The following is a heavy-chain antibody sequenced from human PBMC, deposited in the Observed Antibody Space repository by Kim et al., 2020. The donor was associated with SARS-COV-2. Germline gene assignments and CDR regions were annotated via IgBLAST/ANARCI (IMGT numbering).Heavy chain of an antibody. D-gene: IGHD3-22*01. CDR1: GFTFSKYA. CDR2: ISGSGGST. Sequence: GGSLRLSCAASGFTFSKYAMSWVRQAPGKGLEWVSAISGSGGSTYSAASVKGRFTISRDNSKNTLYLQMNSLCAEATAEYYCAKWLDYDSNYYGMDVWGQGTTVTVSS. J-gene: IGHJ6*02. V-gene: IGHV3-23*01. CDR3: AKWLDYDSNYYGMDV.